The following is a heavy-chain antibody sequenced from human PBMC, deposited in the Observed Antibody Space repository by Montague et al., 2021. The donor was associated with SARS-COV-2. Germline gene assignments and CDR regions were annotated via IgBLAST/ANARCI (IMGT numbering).Heavy chain of an antibody. J-gene: IGHJ4*02. CDR3: ARGRYQNHLVLVVITSQEGYFDS. Sequence: SETLSLTRALYGDSFSGYYWNWIRQPAGKGLEWIGEINLSGRANXKPSRSGRVTMSADTSKNQFSLRLTSVTAADTAIYYCARGRYQNHLVLVVITSQEGYFDSWGQGTLVSVSS. CDR2: INLSGRA. V-gene: IGHV4-34*01. CDR1: GDSFSGYY. D-gene: IGHD3-22*01.